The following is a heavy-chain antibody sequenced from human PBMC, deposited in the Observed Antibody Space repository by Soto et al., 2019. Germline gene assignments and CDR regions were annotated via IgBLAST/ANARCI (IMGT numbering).Heavy chain of an antibody. CDR2: ISSSSSTI. CDR1: GFTFSSYS. Sequence: GGALRLSCAASGFTFSSYSMNWVRQAPGEGLEWVSYISSSSSTIYYADSVKGRFTISRDNAKNSLYLQMNSLRAEDTAVYYCASAGYYDILWVSATYGMDVWGQGTTVTVSS. CDR3: ASAGYYDILWVSATYGMDV. D-gene: IGHD3-9*01. J-gene: IGHJ6*02. V-gene: IGHV3-48*01.